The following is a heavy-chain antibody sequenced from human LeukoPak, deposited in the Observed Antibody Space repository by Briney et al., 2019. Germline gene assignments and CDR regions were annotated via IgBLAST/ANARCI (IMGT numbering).Heavy chain of an antibody. CDR3: TRGSSGRRDN. V-gene: IGHV1-8*01. D-gene: IGHD6-19*01. CDR1: GYTFTSCD. J-gene: IGHJ4*02. CDR2: MNPNSGNT. Sequence: ASVKVSCKASGYTFTSCDINWVRQATGQGLEWMGWMNPNSGNTGYGQSFQGRITMTRDISIGTAYMELSNLTSEGTAIYYCTRGSSGRRDNWGQGTLVTVSA.